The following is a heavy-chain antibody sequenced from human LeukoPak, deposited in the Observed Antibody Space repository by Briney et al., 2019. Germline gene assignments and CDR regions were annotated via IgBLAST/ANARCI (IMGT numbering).Heavy chain of an antibody. Sequence: SETLSPTCTVSGGSISSYYWSWIRQPAGKGLEWIGRIYTSGSTNYNPSLKSRVTMSVDTSKNQFSLKLSSVTAADTAVYYCARDSYYYDSSGPGDAFDIWGQGTMVTVSS. CDR1: GGSISSYY. V-gene: IGHV4-4*07. J-gene: IGHJ3*02. D-gene: IGHD3-22*01. CDR2: IYTSGST. CDR3: ARDSYYYDSSGPGDAFDI.